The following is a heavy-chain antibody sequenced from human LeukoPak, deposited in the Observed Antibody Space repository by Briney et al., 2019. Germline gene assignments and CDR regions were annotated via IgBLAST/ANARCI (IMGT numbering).Heavy chain of an antibody. CDR2: ITGSGGNT. V-gene: IGHV3-23*01. CDR3: AKDTSTRWYSSTPLPGDC. Sequence: GGSLRLSCAASGFTFSSYATGWVRQVPGKGLEWVSGITGSGGNTYYADSVKGRFTISRDNSKNTLYLQMSSLRAEDTAIYYCAKDTSTRWYSSTPLPGDCWGQGTLVTVSS. J-gene: IGHJ4*02. CDR1: GFTFSSYA. D-gene: IGHD6-13*01.